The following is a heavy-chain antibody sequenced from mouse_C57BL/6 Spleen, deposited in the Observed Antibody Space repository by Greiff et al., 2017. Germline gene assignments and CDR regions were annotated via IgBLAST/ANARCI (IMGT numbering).Heavy chain of an antibody. D-gene: IGHD2-12*01. Sequence: QVQLQQSGPELVKPGASVKISCKASGYAFSSSWMNWVKQRPGKGLEWIGQIYPGDGGTNYNGKFKSKATLTADKSSSTAYMQLSSLTSEDSAVYFCANDPCFDDWGTGTTVTVSS. J-gene: IGHJ1*03. CDR3: ANDPCFDD. CDR1: GYAFSSSW. V-gene: IGHV1-82*01. CDR2: IYPGDGGT.